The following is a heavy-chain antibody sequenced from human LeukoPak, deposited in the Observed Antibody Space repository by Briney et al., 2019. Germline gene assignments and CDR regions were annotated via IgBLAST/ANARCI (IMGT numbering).Heavy chain of an antibody. V-gene: IGHV4-4*07. CDR3: ARDGLSGSGSGGYYYYGMDV. D-gene: IGHD3-10*01. J-gene: IGHJ6*02. CDR1: GGSISSYY. Sequence: PSETLSLTCTVSGGSISSYYWSWIRQPAGKGLEWIGRIYTSRSTNYNPSLKSRVTMSVDTSKNQFSLKLSSVTAADTAVYYCARDGLSGSGSGGYYYYGMDVWGQGTTVTVSS. CDR2: IYTSRST.